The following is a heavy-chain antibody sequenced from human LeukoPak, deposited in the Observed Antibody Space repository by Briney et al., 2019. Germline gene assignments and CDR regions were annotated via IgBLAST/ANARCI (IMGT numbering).Heavy chain of an antibody. Sequence: GGSLRLSCAASEFTFSSSAMSWVRQAPGKGLEWVGRIKSKTDGGTTDYAAPVKGRFIISRDDSKNTLYLQMNSLKTEDTAVYYCTTEDYGDYTGVAFDIWGQGTMVSVSS. D-gene: IGHD4-17*01. CDR1: EFTFSSSA. J-gene: IGHJ3*02. CDR3: TTEDYGDYTGVAFDI. V-gene: IGHV3-15*01. CDR2: IKSKTDGGTT.